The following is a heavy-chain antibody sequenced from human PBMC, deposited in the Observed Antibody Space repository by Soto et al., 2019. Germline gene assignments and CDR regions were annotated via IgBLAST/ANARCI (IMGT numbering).Heavy chain of an antibody. CDR3: ARDLDTAMVYYYYGMDV. J-gene: IGHJ6*02. CDR1: GGTFSSYA. D-gene: IGHD5-18*01. Sequence: QVQLVQSGAEVKKPGSSVKVSCKASGGTFSSYAISWVRQAPGLGLEWMGGIIPIFGTANYAQKFQGRVTITADDSTSTAYMELSSLRSEDTAVYYCARDLDTAMVYYYYGMDVWGQGTTVTVSS. V-gene: IGHV1-69*01. CDR2: IIPIFGTA.